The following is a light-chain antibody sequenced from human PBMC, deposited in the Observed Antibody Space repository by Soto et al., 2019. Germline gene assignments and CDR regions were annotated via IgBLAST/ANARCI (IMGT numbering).Light chain of an antibody. Sequence: EIVLTQSPATLSLSPGERATLSCRTSQSVSSYLAWYQQKPGQAPRLLIYDASNRATGIPARFSGSGSGTDFTLTIDSLEPEDFAVYYCQQRGHWGVTFGGGTKVEIK. J-gene: IGKJ4*01. CDR2: DAS. V-gene: IGKV3-11*01. CDR3: QQRGHWGVT. CDR1: QSVSSY.